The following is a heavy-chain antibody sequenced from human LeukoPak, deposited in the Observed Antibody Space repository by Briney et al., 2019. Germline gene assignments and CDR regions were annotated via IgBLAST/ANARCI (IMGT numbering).Heavy chain of an antibody. CDR3: AKMAYSGSLPDAFDI. Sequence: GRSLRLSCAASGFTFSSYAMHWVRQAPGRGLEWVSAISGSGGSTYYADSVKGRFTISRDNSKNTLYLQMNSLRAEDTAVYYCAKMAYSGSLPDAFDIWGQGTMVTVSS. D-gene: IGHD1-26*01. J-gene: IGHJ3*02. CDR1: GFTFSSYA. CDR2: ISGSGGST. V-gene: IGHV3-23*01.